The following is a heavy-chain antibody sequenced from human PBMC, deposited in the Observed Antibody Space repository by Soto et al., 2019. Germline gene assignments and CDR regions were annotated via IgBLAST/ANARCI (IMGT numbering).Heavy chain of an antibody. Sequence: WASVKVSCKASGYTFSSYDFNWVRQATGQGLEWMGWMNPNTGNTGYAQKFQGRVTMTRDTSISTAYMELSSLRSEDTAVYYCARQWELSGYYYGMDVWGQGTTVTVSS. CDR3: ARQWELSGYYYGMDV. V-gene: IGHV1-8*01. D-gene: IGHD1-26*01. CDR2: MNPNTGNT. CDR1: GYTFSSYD. J-gene: IGHJ6*02.